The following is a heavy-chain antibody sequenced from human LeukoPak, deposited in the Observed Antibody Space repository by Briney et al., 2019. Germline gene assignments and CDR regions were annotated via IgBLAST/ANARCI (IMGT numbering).Heavy chain of an antibody. Sequence: PSETLSLTCTVSGYSISSGYYWGWIRPPPGKGLEWIGIIYHSGSTYYNPSLKSRVTISVDTSKNQFSLKLSSVTAADTAVYYCARDLSSRAYSSSNWFDPWGQGTLVTVSS. J-gene: IGHJ5*02. CDR1: GYSISSGYY. CDR2: IYHSGST. D-gene: IGHD6-13*01. V-gene: IGHV4-38-2*02. CDR3: ARDLSSRAYSSSNWFDP.